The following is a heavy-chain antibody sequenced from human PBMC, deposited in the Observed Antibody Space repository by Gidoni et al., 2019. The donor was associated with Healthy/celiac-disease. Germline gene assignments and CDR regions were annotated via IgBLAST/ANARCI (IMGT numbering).Heavy chain of an antibody. CDR3: ARGLVRNIVVVVATYYYGMDV. J-gene: IGHJ6*02. Sequence: QVQLVQSGAEVKKPGASVKVSCKASGYTFTSYDINWVRQATGQGLEWMGWRNPNSGNTGYAQKFQGRVTMTRNTSISTAYMELSSLRSEDTAVYYCARGLVRNIVVVVATYYYGMDVWGQGTTVTVSS. CDR2: RNPNSGNT. V-gene: IGHV1-8*01. CDR1: GYTFTSYD. D-gene: IGHD2-15*01.